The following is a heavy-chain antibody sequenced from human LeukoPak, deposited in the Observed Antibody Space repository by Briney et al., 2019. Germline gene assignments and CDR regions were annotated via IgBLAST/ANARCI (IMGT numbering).Heavy chain of an antibody. CDR1: GYTFTSYD. J-gene: IGHJ6*02. CDR3: ARGRFVVVTAHYGMDV. CDR2: MNPNSGNT. V-gene: IGHV1-8*01. D-gene: IGHD2-21*02. Sequence: ASVKVSCKASGYTFTSYDINWVRQATGQGLEWMGWMNPNSGNTGYAQKFQGRVTMTRNTSISTAYMELSSLRSEDTAVYYCARGRFVVVTAHYGMDVWGQGTTVTVSS.